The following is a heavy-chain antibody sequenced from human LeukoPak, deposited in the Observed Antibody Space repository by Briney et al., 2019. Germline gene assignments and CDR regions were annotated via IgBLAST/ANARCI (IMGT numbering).Heavy chain of an antibody. J-gene: IGHJ3*02. V-gene: IGHV3-30*02. D-gene: IGHD3-22*01. CDR2: IRYDGSNK. CDR1: AFIFSSYG. CDR3: AKGTGYYDSSGYCYTDYTAFHI. Sequence: VGSLRLSCAASAFIFSSYGMHWVRQAPGKGLEWVAFIRYDGSNKYYADSVKGRFTISRDNSKNTLYLQMNSLRAEDTAMHYCAKGTGYYDSSGYCYTDYTAFHIWVQGTMVTVSS.